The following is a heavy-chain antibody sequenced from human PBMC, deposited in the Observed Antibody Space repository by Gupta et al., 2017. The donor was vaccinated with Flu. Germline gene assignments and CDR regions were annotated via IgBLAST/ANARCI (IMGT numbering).Heavy chain of an antibody. Sequence: EVQLVESGGGLVQPGGSLRRSCAASGFTVRNNYMSGVRQAPGKGLEWVSVMYSGGRRHYADSVKGRFTISRDNSKNTLYLQMNSLRTEDTAGDYWARTSYDSTGNYVRENWYFDLWGRGTLVTVSS. J-gene: IGHJ2*01. CDR3: ARTSYDSTGNYVRENWYFDL. D-gene: IGHD3-22*01. CDR2: MYSGGRR. V-gene: IGHV3-66*01. CDR1: GFTVRNNY.